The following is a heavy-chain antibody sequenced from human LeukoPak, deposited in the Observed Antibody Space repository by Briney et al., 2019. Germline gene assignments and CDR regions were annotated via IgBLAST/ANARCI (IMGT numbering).Heavy chain of an antibody. CDR1: GYIFTGYW. CDR3: AREMRPPTTTLVAY. Sequence: ASVKVSCKASGYIFTGYWIHWVRQAPGQGLEWMGFINPNSGNTNYAQKFQGRVTMTRDTSINTAYMELNGLTGDDTAVYYCAREMRPPTTTLVAYWGQGTLVPVSS. J-gene: IGHJ4*02. CDR2: INPNSGNT. D-gene: IGHD1-1*01. V-gene: IGHV1-2*02.